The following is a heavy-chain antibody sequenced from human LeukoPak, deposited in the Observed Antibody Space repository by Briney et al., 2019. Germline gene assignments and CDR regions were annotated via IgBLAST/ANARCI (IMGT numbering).Heavy chain of an antibody. CDR2: ISSSSSYI. D-gene: IGHD5-12*01. V-gene: IGHV3-21*01. CDR1: GFTFSSYS. CDR3: ARDPQGGYSGYDFDY. J-gene: IGHJ4*02. Sequence: GGSLRLSCAASGFTFSSYSMNWVRQAPGKGLEWVSSISSSSSYIYYADSVKGRFTISRDNAKNSLYLQMNSLRAEDTAVYYCARDPQGGYSGYDFDYWGQGTLVTVSS.